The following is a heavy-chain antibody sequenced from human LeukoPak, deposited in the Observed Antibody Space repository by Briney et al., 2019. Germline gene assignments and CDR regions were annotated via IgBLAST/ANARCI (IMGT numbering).Heavy chain of an antibody. J-gene: IGHJ6*04. Sequence: GGSLRLSCAASGFTFSSSAMSWVRQAPGKGLEWVSSISGSGGSPYYADSVKGRFTISRDNSKNTLYLQMNSLRAEDTAVYYCAELGITMIGGVWGKGTTVTISS. CDR3: AELGITMIGGV. V-gene: IGHV3-23*01. D-gene: IGHD3-10*02. CDR2: ISGSGGSP. CDR1: GFTFSSSA.